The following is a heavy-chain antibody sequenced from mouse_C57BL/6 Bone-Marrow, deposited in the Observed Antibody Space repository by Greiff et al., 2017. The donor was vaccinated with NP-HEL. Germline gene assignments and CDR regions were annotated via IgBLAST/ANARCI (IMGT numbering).Heavy chain of an antibody. Sequence: EVQRVESGGGLVKPGGSLKLSCAASGFTFSSYAMSWVRQTPEKRLEWVATISDGGSYTYYPDNVKGRFTISRDSAKNNLYLQMSHLKSEDTAMYYCARALPPDYWGQGTTLTVSS. V-gene: IGHV5-4*01. CDR2: ISDGGSYT. CDR3: ARALPPDY. J-gene: IGHJ2*01. CDR1: GFTFSSYA.